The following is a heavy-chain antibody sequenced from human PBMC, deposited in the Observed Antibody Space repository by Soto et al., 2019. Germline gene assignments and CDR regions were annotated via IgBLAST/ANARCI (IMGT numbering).Heavy chain of an antibody. CDR2: ISGSGGST. CDR1: GFTFSSYA. J-gene: IGHJ1*01. CDR3: AAYWSRTSCDIAESFQH. V-gene: IGHV3-23*01. D-gene: IGHD2-2*02. Sequence: GGSLRLSCAASGFTFSSYAMRWVRQAPGKWLEWVSAISGSGGSTYYADSVKGRFTISRDNSKNTLYLQMNSLRAEDTAVYYCAAYWSRTSCDIAESFQHWGQGTLVTVSS.